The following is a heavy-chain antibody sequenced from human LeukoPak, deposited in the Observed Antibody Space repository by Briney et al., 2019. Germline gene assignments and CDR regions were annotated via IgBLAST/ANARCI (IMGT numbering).Heavy chain of an antibody. CDR3: ARDPLTLSHFTVTQDY. CDR2: ISSSSSYI. V-gene: IGHV3-21*01. D-gene: IGHD4-17*01. J-gene: IGHJ4*02. Sequence: GGSLRLSCAASGFTFSSYSMNWVRQAPGKGLEWVSSISSSSSYIYYADSVKGRFTISRDNAKNSLYLQMNSLRAEDTAVYYCARDPLTLSHFTVTQDYWGQGTLVIVSS. CDR1: GFTFSSYS.